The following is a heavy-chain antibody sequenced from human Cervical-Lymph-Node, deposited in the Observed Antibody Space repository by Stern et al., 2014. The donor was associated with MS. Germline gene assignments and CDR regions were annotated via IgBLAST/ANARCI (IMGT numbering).Heavy chain of an antibody. CDR1: GYTLTELL. CDR2: FGPEDGGT. J-gene: IGHJ3*02. V-gene: IGHV1-24*01. Sequence: VPLVQSGAEGKKPGASGKVSCKVSGYTLTELLIHWVRQVPGKGLDWMXRFGPEDGGTIHAQKFQGRINMTEDPSTDTAYMELSSLRSEDTAVYYCATEPAAAGDGFDIWGQGTMVTVSS. D-gene: IGHD6-13*01. CDR3: ATEPAAAGDGFDI.